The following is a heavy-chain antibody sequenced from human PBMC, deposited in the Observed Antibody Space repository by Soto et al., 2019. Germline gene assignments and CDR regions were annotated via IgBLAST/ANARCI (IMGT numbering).Heavy chain of an antibody. Sequence: PSETLSLTCTVSGGSISGYYWSWIRQSPEKGLEWIGHVYYSGSTKYNPSLKSRVTISVDTSKNQFSLKLMSLSAADTAVYYCGRLEGLATISYYFDYWGQGTLVTVSS. D-gene: IGHD3-9*01. CDR1: GGSISGYY. V-gene: IGHV4-59*08. CDR2: VYYSGST. J-gene: IGHJ4*02. CDR3: GRLEGLATISYYFDY.